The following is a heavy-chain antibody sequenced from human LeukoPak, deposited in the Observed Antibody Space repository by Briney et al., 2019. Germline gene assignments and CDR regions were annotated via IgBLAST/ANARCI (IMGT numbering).Heavy chain of an antibody. CDR3: ARGSGLVVRGDYFDY. D-gene: IGHD3-10*01. CDR1: GFPFSTYG. Sequence: PGRSLRLSCATSGFPFSTYGMHWVRQALGKGLEWVALIWYDGSEKNYGDSVEGRVTVSRDSSKDTVYLQMNSLRVEDKAVVYCARGSGLVVRGDYFDYWGQGTLVTVSS. J-gene: IGHJ4*02. V-gene: IGHV3-33*01. CDR2: IWYDGSEK.